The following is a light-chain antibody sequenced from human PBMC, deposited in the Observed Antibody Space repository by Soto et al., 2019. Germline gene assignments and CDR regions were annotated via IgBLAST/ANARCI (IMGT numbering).Light chain of an antibody. CDR3: AAFTSISTYV. V-gene: IGLV2-14*01. J-gene: IGLJ1*01. CDR2: DVT. CDR1: GDDIGGYNF. Sequence: QSALTQPASVSESPGQSITISCCGTGDDIGGYNFVSWYQHHPGKAPKLIIYDVTHRPSGVSERFAGSKSGFTASLTISGIQPEDESHEYCAAFTSISTYVFGNGTKLTVL.